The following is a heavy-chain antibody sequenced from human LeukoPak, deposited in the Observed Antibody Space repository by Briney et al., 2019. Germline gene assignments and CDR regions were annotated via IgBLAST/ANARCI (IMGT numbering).Heavy chain of an antibody. J-gene: IGHJ4*02. CDR2: IYSGGST. Sequence: GGSLRLSCAASGFTVSSNYMSWVRQAPGKGLEWVSVIYSGGSTYYADSVRGRFPISRDNSKNTLYLQMNSLRAEDTAVYYCARDNGYGDYRYWGQGTLVTVSS. CDR3: ARDNGYGDYRY. D-gene: IGHD4-17*01. CDR1: GFTVSSNY. V-gene: IGHV3-53*01.